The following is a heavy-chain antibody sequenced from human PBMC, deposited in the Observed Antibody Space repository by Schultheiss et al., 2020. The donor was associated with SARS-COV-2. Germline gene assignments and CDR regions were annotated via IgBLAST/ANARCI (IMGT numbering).Heavy chain of an antibody. CDR3: ARGRDTAMDEINWFDP. J-gene: IGHJ5*02. CDR1: GYSISSGYY. V-gene: IGHV4-38-2*02. Sequence: GSLRLSCTVSGYSISSGYYWGWIRQPPGKGLEWIGSIYYSGSTYYNPSLKSRVTISVDTSKNQFSLKLSSVTAADTAVYYCARGRDTAMDEINWFDPWGQGTLVTVSS. D-gene: IGHD5-18*01. CDR2: IYYSGST.